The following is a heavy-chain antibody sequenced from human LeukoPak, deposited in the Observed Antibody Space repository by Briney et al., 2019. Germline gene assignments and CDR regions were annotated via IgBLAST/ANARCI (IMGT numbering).Heavy chain of an antibody. V-gene: IGHV3-7*01. J-gene: IGHJ4*02. CDR2: IKQDGSEK. Sequence: GGSLRLSCAASGFTFSSYWMSWVRQAPGKGLEWVANIKQDGSEKYYVDSVKGRFTISRDNAKVSLYLQMNSLRAEDTAVYYCARVSGLTMVRGVISQAFDYWGQGTLVTVSS. CDR1: GFTFSSYW. CDR3: ARVSGLTMVRGVISQAFDY. D-gene: IGHD3-10*01.